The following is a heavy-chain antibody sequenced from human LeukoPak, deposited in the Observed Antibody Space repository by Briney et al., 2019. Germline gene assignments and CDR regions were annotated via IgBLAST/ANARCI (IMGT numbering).Heavy chain of an antibody. J-gene: IGHJ6*02. D-gene: IGHD5-12*01. V-gene: IGHV3-21*06. CDR2: ISESSSYT. CDR1: GFTFSSYS. CDR3: ARDREAKARIGGMDV. Sequence: GGSLRLSCAASGFTFSSYSMNWVRQAPGKGLEWVSYISESSSYTYYADSVKGRFTISRDNAKNSLYLQMNSLRAEDTAIYYCARDREAKARIGGMDVWGQGTTVIVS.